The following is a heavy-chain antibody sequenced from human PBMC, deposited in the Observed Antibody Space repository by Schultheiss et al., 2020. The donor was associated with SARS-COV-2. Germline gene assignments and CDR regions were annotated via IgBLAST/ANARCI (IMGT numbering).Heavy chain of an antibody. CDR1: GFTFSNAW. CDR2: IKSKTDGGTT. CDR3: AKDPRSRPYMDV. V-gene: IGHV3-15*01. Sequence: GGSLRLSCAASGFTFSNAWMSWVRQAPGKGLEWVGRIKSKTDGGTTDYAAPVKGRFTISRDDSKNTLYLQMNSLRAEDTAVYYCAKDPRSRPYMDVWGKGTTVTVSS. J-gene: IGHJ6*03. D-gene: IGHD1-14*01.